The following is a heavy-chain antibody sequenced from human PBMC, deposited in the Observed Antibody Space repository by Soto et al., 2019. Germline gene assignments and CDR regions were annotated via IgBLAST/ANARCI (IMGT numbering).Heavy chain of an antibody. CDR3: ASSGRLPYHFDY. CDR2: IIPIFGTA. V-gene: IGHV1-69*06. J-gene: IGHJ4*02. CDR1: GGTFSSYA. D-gene: IGHD2-8*02. Sequence: SVKVSCKASGGTFSSYAISWVRQAPGQGLEWMGGIIPIFGTANYAQKFQGRVTITADKSTSTAYMELSSLRSEDTAVYYCASSGRLPYHFDYWGQGTLVTVSS.